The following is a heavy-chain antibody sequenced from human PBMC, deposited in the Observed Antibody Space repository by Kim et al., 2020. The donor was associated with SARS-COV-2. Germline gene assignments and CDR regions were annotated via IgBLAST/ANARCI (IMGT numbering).Heavy chain of an antibody. V-gene: IGHV3-23*01. J-gene: IGHJ5*02. Sequence: YPDSVKCPFTISRDNSKNTLYLQMNSLRAEDTAVYYCANTQKYSSGWLPWGQGTLVTVSS. CDR3: ANTQKYSSGWLP. D-gene: IGHD6-19*01.